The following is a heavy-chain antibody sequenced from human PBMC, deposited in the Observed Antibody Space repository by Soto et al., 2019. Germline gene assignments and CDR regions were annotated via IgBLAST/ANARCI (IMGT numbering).Heavy chain of an antibody. D-gene: IGHD3-10*01. J-gene: IGHJ4*02. Sequence: ESGGGSVKPGGSLRLSCAASGFSLRAYYMSWVRQAPGKGLEWVSYISSDSSTIWYADAVKGRFTISRDNAKNSLSLQMDSLTAEDTALYYCARRGDYFDYWGQGTLVTVSS. CDR2: ISSDSSTI. V-gene: IGHV3-11*01. CDR1: GFSLRAYY. CDR3: ARRGDYFDY.